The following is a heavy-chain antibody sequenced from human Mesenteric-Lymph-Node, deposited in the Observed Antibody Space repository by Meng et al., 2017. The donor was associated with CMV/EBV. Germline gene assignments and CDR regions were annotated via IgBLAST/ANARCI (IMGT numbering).Heavy chain of an antibody. CDR3: TREPPSRGFIDSRFDP. D-gene: IGHD3-10*01. Sequence: ASVKVSCKASGFSFTGYYIHWVRQAPGQGLEWMGWVNPHSGGTEYSQRAQGRVTMTRDTSITTAYMELTRLRSEDTAIYFCTREPPSRGFIDSRFDPWGQGTLVTVSS. J-gene: IGHJ5*02. CDR2: VNPHSGGT. V-gene: IGHV1-2*02. CDR1: GFSFTGYY.